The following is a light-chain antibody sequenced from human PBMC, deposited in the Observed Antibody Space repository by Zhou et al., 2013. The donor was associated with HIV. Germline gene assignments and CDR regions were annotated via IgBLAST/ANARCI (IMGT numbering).Light chain of an antibody. CDR3: QQYSSFLLS. V-gene: IGKV1-39*01. J-gene: IGKJ4*01. CDR1: QSINTY. Sequence: DIQMTQSPSSLSASVGDRVTITCRASQSINTYLNWYQQKPGKAPQLLIYVASMLQSGVPSRFSGSGSGTDFTLTITGLQPDDLATYYCQQYSSFLLSFGGGTKVDIK. CDR2: VAS.